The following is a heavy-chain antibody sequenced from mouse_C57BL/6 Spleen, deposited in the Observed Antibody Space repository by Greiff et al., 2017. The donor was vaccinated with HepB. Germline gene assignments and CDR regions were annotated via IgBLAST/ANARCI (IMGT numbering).Heavy chain of an antibody. CDR3: ARRETGPWFAY. CDR1: GYTFTSYW. J-gene: IGHJ3*01. D-gene: IGHD4-1*01. V-gene: IGHV1-72*01. CDR2: IDPNSGGT. Sequence: VQLQQPGAELVKPGASVKLSCKASGYTFTSYWMHWVKQRPGRGLEWIGRIDPNSGGTKYNEKFKSKATLTVDKPSSTAYMQLSSRTSEDSAVYYCARRETGPWFAYWGQGTLVTVSA.